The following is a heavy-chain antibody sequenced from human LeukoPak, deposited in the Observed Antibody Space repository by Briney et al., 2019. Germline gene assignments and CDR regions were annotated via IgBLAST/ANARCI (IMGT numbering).Heavy chain of an antibody. CDR3: TTGRETYYYDSSGYYRHAEYFQD. Sequence: GGSLRLSCAASGFTFSNAWMSWVRQAPGKGLEWVGRIKSKTDGGTTDYAAPVKGRFTISRDDSKNTLYLQMNSLKTEDTAVYYCTTGRETYYYDSSGYYRHAEYFQDWGQGTLVTVSS. CDR1: GFTFSNAW. CDR2: IKSKTDGGTT. V-gene: IGHV3-15*01. D-gene: IGHD3-22*01. J-gene: IGHJ1*01.